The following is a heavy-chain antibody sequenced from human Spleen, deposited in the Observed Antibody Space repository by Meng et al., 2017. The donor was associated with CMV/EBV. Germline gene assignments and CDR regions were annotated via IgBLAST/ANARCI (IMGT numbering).Heavy chain of an antibody. Sequence: NSAYWGWIGQTPGTGLEWIGVIYIPGNTYYNPSLKGRGTVSVDTSKNQFTLKLTSATAADTAVYYCARTTNHYDSGGYYSLGGFDPWGQGALVTVSS. J-gene: IGHJ5*02. CDR1: NSAY. CDR2: IYIPGNT. V-gene: IGHV4-39*06. CDR3: ARTTNHYDSGGYYSLGGFDP. D-gene: IGHD3-22*01.